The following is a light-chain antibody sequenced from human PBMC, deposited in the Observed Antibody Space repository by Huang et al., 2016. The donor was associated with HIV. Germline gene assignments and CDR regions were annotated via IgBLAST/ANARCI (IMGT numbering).Light chain of an antibody. CDR1: QSVYSSSTSKDY. V-gene: IGKV4-1*01. CDR2: WAS. CDR3: QQYYSSPQT. J-gene: IGKJ1*01. Sequence: DIIMTQSPDSLAVSLGERATLNCRSSQSVYSSSTSKDYMAWFKQKPGQPPRLLLFWASKREAGVPDRFSGSGAGTHFTLTIANLEAEDAAIYYCQQYYSSPQTFGQGTRVEVK.